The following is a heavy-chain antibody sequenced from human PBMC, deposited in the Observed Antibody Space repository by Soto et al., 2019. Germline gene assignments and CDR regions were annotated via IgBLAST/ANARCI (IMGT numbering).Heavy chain of an antibody. Sequence: PSETLSLTCTVSGGSISSYYWSWIRQPPGKGLEWIGYIYYSGSTNYNPSLKSRVTISVDTSKNQFSLKLSSVTAADTAVYYCAGGNWNLKLDYYYGMDVWGQGTTVTVSS. CDR3: AGGNWNLKLDYYYGMDV. CDR1: GGSISSYY. D-gene: IGHD1-7*01. V-gene: IGHV4-59*01. J-gene: IGHJ6*02. CDR2: IYYSGST.